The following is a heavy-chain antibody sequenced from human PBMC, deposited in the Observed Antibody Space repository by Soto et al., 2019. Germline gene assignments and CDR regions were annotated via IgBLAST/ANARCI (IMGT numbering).Heavy chain of an antibody. Sequence: PSETLSLTCTVSGGSISSGGYYWSWIRQHPGKGLEWIGYIYYSGSTYYNPSLKSRVTISVDTSKNQFSLKLSSVTAADTAVYYCAGGSYSSSSEYFDYWGQGTLVTVSS. V-gene: IGHV4-31*03. CDR1: GGSISSGGYY. CDR3: AGGSYSSSSEYFDY. CDR2: IYYSGST. D-gene: IGHD6-6*01. J-gene: IGHJ4*02.